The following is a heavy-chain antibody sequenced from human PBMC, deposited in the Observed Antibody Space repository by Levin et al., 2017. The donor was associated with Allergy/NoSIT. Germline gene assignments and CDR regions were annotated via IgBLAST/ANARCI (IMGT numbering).Heavy chain of an antibody. J-gene: IGHJ4*02. D-gene: IGHD1-1*01. CDR2: IKPDGSGE. V-gene: IGHV3-7*04. CDR1: GFDFSGFW. Sequence: GGSLRLSCAASGFDFSGFWMTWVRQPPGKGLKWVANIKPDGSGENYVDSVKGRFTISRDNAKNSLFLQMNSLRVDDTAVYYCARGTTRHDYWGQGTLVTVSS. CDR3: ARGTTRHDY.